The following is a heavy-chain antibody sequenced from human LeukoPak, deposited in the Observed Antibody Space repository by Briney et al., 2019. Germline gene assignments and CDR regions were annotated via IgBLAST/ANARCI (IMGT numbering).Heavy chain of an antibody. CDR2: VSAYNGNT. Sequence: ASVTVSCKASGYTFTSYGISWVRQAPGQGLEWMGWVSAYNGNTNYAQKLQGRVTMTTDTSTSTAYMELRSLRSDDTAVYYCARDLNGRYQLLSNFDYWGQGTLVTVSS. CDR1: GYTFTSYG. CDR3: ARDLNGRYQLLSNFDY. V-gene: IGHV1-18*01. J-gene: IGHJ4*02. D-gene: IGHD2-2*01.